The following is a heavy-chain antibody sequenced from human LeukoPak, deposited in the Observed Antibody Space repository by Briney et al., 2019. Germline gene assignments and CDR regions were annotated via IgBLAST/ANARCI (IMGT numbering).Heavy chain of an antibody. V-gene: IGHV4-59*10. J-gene: IGHJ4*02. D-gene: IGHD3-22*01. CDR3: ATLVYYDSSGLGGDY. CDR2: IYTSGST. Sequence: SETLSLTCAVYGGSFSGYYWSWIRQPAGKGLEWIGRIYTSGSTNYNPSLKSRVTMSVDTSKNQFSLKLSSVTAADTAVYYCATLVYYDSSGLGGDYWGQGTLVTVSS. CDR1: GGSFSGYY.